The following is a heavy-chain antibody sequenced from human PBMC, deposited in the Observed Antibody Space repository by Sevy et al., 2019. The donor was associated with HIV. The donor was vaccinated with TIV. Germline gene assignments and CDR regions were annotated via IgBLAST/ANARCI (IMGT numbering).Heavy chain of an antibody. CDR3: TTLLGSPYDYVWGSYPYH. J-gene: IGHJ5*02. CDR1: GFTFSNAW. CDR2: IKSKTDGGTT. V-gene: IGHV3-15*01. Sequence: GGSLRLSCAASGFTFSNAWMSWVRQAPGKGLEWVGRIKSKTDGGTTDYAAPVKDRFTISRDDSKNTLYLQMNSLKTEDTAVYYCTTLLGSPYDYVWGSYPYHWGQGTLVTVSS. D-gene: IGHD3-16*02.